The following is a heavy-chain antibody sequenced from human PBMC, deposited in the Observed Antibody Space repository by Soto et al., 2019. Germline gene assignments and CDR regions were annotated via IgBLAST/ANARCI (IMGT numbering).Heavy chain of an antibody. D-gene: IGHD1-26*01. J-gene: IGHJ4*02. Sequence: QVQLVESGGGVVQPGRSLRLSCAASGFTFSSYGMHWVRQPPGKGPEWVAVVWFDGSKKYYIDSVKGRFTISRDNSKNTLYLQMNSLRAEDTAVYYCARGWETTQDYWGQGTLVTVSS. CDR3: ARGWETTQDY. CDR2: VWFDGSKK. CDR1: GFTFSSYG. V-gene: IGHV3-33*01.